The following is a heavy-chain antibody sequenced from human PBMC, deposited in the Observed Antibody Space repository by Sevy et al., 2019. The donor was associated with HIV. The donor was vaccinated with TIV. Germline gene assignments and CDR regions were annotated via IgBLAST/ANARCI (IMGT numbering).Heavy chain of an antibody. Sequence: GGSLRLSCAASGFTFSSYGMHWVRQAPGKGLEWVAFIRYDGSNKYYADSVKGRFTISRDNSKNTLYLQMNSLRAEDTAVYYCAKDAPIAAAGNGGTLYFDYWGQGTLVTVSS. CDR2: IRYDGSNK. CDR3: AKDAPIAAAGNGGTLYFDY. CDR1: GFTFSSYG. D-gene: IGHD6-13*01. V-gene: IGHV3-30*02. J-gene: IGHJ4*02.